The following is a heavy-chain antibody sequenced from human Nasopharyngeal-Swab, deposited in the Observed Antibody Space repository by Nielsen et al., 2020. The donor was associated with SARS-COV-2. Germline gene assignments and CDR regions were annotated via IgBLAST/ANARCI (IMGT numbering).Heavy chain of an antibody. Sequence: GESLKISCAASGFTFSSYAMHWVRQAPGKGLEWVAVISYDGSSKYYADSVKGRFTISRDNSKNTLYLQMNSLRAEDTAVYYCARGGLLELGFYWYFDLWGRGTLVTVSS. D-gene: IGHD2-21*02. CDR3: ARGGLLELGFYWYFDL. CDR1: GFTFSSYA. J-gene: IGHJ2*01. V-gene: IGHV3-30-3*01. CDR2: ISYDGSSK.